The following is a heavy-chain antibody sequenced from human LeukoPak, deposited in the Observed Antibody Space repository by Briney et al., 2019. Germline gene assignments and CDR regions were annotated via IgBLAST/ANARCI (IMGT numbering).Heavy chain of an antibody. Sequence: GESLRISCKGSGYSFTSYWISWVRQMPGKGLEWMGRIDPSDSYTNYSPSFQGHVTISADKSISTAYLQWSSLKASDTAMYYCALLPEGAASGSAAFDIWGQGTMVTVSS. CDR2: IDPSDSYT. V-gene: IGHV5-10-1*01. J-gene: IGHJ3*02. CDR3: ALLPEGAASGSAAFDI. D-gene: IGHD1-26*01. CDR1: GYSFTSYW.